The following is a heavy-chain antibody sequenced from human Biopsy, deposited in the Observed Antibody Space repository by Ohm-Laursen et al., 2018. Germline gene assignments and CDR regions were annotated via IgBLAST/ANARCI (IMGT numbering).Heavy chain of an antibody. V-gene: IGHV1-69*13. CDR1: GYTYTSYG. D-gene: IGHD1-26*01. CDR2: IIPMFGTA. Sequence: SVKVSCNASGYTYTSYGISWVRQAPGQGLEWMGGIIPMFGTANYAQMFQGRVTISADESTSTSYMELSSLTTEDTAIYYCARGPHSGSHSCFDYWGRGTLVTVSS. CDR3: ARGPHSGSHSCFDY. J-gene: IGHJ4*02.